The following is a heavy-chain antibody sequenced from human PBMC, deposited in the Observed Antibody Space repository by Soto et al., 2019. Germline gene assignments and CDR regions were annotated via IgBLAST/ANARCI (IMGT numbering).Heavy chain of an antibody. J-gene: IGHJ5*02. CDR3: ARIGVSSGHESPGFDP. D-gene: IGHD3-16*01. V-gene: IGHV1-18*01. CDR2: ISGFNGNT. Sequence: ASVKVSCKASGYTFNFYGITWVRQAPGQGLEWMGWISGFNGNTNYAADLQGRVTMTTDTSTSTAYMDLRGLRSDDTAVYYCARIGVSSGHESPGFDPWGQGTLVTVSS. CDR1: GYTFNFYG.